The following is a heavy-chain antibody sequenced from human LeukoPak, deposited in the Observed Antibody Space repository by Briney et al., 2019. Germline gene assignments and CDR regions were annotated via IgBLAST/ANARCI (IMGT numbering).Heavy chain of an antibody. J-gene: IGHJ3*02. Sequence: PSETLSLTCGVYGGSLSGYYWTWIRQPPGKGLEWIGEINHSGSTSYNPSLKSRVTISVDTSKNQFSLKLSSVTAADTAVYYCARLGVAGTRLGAFDIWGQGTMVTVSS. V-gene: IGHV4-34*01. CDR2: INHSGST. CDR3: ARLGVAGTRLGAFDI. CDR1: GGSLSGYY. D-gene: IGHD6-19*01.